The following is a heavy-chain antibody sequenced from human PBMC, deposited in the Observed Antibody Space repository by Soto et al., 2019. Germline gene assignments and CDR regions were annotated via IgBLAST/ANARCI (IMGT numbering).Heavy chain of an antibody. V-gene: IGHV4-30-4*01. CDR3: GRDLTSNANCIAL. CDR1: GDYIHVGGYY. CDR2: IYYTGKT. D-gene: IGHD2-2*01. J-gene: IGHJ5*02. Sequence: SETLSLTCSVSGDYIHVGGYYWTWIRQRPGKGLEWMGYIYYTGKTYYNPSLESRLTMSVDRSKNQFSLRLTSVTAADTAVYFCGRDLTSNANCIALCGQGTMVTVSS.